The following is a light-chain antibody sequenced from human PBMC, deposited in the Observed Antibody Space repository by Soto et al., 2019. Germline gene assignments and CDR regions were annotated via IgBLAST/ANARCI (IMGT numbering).Light chain of an antibody. CDR1: QSVGSG. CDR2: DTS. J-gene: IGKJ3*01. Sequence: EIVLTQSPATLSLSPGERATLSCRASQSVGSGLAWYQQQPGQAPRLLIYDTSTRATGIPARLSGSGSGTDFTLTISGLEPEDFAIYYCQQRKNWPTFTFGPGTKVDIK. CDR3: QQRKNWPTFT. V-gene: IGKV3-11*01.